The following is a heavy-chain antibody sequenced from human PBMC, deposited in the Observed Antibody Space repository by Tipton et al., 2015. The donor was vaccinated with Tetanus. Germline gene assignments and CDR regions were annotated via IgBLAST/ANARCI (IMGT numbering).Heavy chain of an antibody. CDR3: ASGSSLDY. J-gene: IGHJ4*02. D-gene: IGHD6-6*01. V-gene: IGHV3-21*01. CDR1: GVLFSSYT. CDR2: ISSTTSYI. Sequence: SLRLSCSVSGVLFSSYTMNWVRQAPGRGLEWVSSISSTTSYIYYSDSVKGRFTISRDNAKNSLYLQMNSLTADDTAVYFCASGSSLDYWGQGTLVTVSS.